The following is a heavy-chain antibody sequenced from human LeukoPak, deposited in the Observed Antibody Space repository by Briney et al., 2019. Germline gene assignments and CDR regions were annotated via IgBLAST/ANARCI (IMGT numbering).Heavy chain of an antibody. V-gene: IGHV3-13*01. CDR3: ARFPFYDLFDY. J-gene: IGHJ4*02. CDR2: IGTAGDT. D-gene: IGHD3-3*01. Sequence: GGSLRLSCAASGFTFSNYDMHWVRQATGKGLEWVSAIGTAGDTYYSDSVKGRFTISRENAKNTLYLQMNSLRAEDTAVYYCARFPFYDLFDYWGQGTLVTVSS. CDR1: GFTFSNYD.